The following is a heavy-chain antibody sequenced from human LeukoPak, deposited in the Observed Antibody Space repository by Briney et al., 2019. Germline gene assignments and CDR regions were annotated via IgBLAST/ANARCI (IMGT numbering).Heavy chain of an antibody. CDR3: ARRPPALGAFDI. Sequence: SETLSLTCTVSGGSIIRSSYYWGWIRQSPGRGLEWIGSIYYSDSGTMYYNPSLKSRVTMSADTSKNQFSLRVSSVTAADTAVYYCARRPPALGAFDIWGQGTMVSVSS. CDR2: IYYSDSGTM. V-gene: IGHV4-39*01. J-gene: IGHJ3*02. CDR1: GGSIIRSSYY.